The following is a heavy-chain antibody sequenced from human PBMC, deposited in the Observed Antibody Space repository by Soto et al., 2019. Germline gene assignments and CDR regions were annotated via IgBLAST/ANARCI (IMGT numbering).Heavy chain of an antibody. Sequence: SETLSLTRTVSGGSISSSTYYWGWMRQPPGKGLEWIASFFIVGNTYYNPSLKSRVTISVDTSNSQFSLRLSSVTAADTAVYYCARLGAYYQSLDPWGPGTLVTVSS. J-gene: IGHJ5*02. V-gene: IGHV4-39*01. D-gene: IGHD2-21*01. CDR1: GGSISSSTYY. CDR2: FFIVGNT. CDR3: ARLGAYYQSLDP.